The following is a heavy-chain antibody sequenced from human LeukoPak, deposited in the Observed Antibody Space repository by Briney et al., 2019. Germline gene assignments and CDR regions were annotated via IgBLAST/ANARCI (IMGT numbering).Heavy chain of an antibody. J-gene: IGHJ4*02. Sequence: SVKVSCKASGYTFTSYDISWVRQAPGQGLEWMGGIIPIFGTANYAQKFQGRVTITADESTSTAYMELSSLRSEDTAVYYCASGSYYEVASYYFDYWGQGTLVTVSS. CDR1: GYTFTSYD. V-gene: IGHV1-69*13. CDR2: IIPIFGTA. CDR3: ASGSYYEVASYYFDY. D-gene: IGHD1-26*01.